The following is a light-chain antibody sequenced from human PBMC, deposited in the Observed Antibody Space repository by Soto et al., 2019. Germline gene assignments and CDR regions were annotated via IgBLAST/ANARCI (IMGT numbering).Light chain of an antibody. CDR3: QQSYSTPQT. CDR1: QSVLYSSNNKNY. V-gene: IGKV4-1*01. Sequence: DIVMTQSPDSLAVSLGERATINCKSSQSVLYSSNNKNYLAWYQQKPGQPPKLLIYWASTRESGVPDRFSGSGSGTDFTLTISSLQDEDVEVYSCQQSYSTPQTLGQGTKVDIK. J-gene: IGKJ1*01. CDR2: WAS.